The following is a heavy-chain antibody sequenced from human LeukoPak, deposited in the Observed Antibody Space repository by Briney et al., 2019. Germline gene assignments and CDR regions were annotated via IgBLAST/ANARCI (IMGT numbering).Heavy chain of an antibody. CDR1: GFTVSGHP. D-gene: IGHD5-24*01. CDR3: ARDLKMKYCDF. J-gene: IGHJ4*02. Sequence: GGSLRLSCAASGFTVSGHPMSWVRQAPGKGLEWVALTPYDGSDKYYADSVKGRFTISRDNSKNTLYLQMNSLRVEDTAIYYCARDLKMKYCDFWGQGTLVTVSS. V-gene: IGHV3-30*03. CDR2: TPYDGSDK.